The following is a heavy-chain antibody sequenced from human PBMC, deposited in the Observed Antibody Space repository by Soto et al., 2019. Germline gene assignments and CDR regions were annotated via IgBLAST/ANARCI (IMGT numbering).Heavy chain of an antibody. J-gene: IGHJ4*02. CDR2: ISHTGST. Sequence: PSETLSLTCAVFGESFKNSSWTWLRQPPGRGLEWIGEISHTGSTNYNPSLKSRVIISVDTSKNQFSLKLGSVTAADTALYYCATSTVAGALDYWGQGTQVTVPQ. V-gene: IGHV4-34*01. CDR1: GESFKNSS. D-gene: IGHD4-17*01. CDR3: ATSTVAGALDY.